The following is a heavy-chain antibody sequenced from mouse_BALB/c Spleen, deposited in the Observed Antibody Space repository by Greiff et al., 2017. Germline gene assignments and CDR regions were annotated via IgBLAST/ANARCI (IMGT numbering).Heavy chain of an antibody. CDR3: ARDCGNYEDAMDY. J-gene: IGHJ4*01. CDR2: IRNKANGYTT. CDR1: GFTFTDYY. Sequence: EVKLMESGGGLVQPGGSLRLSCATSGFTFTDYYMSWVRQPPGKALEWLGFIRNKANGYTTEYSASVKGRFTISRDNSQSILYLQMNTLRAEDSATYYCARDCGNYEDAMDYWGQGTSVTVSS. D-gene: IGHD2-1*01. V-gene: IGHV7-3*02.